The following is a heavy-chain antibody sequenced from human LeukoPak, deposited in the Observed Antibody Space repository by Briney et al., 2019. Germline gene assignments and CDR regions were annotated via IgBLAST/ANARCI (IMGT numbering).Heavy chain of an antibody. CDR1: GGSISSSSYY. CDR2: IYYSGST. V-gene: IGHV4-39*02. CDR3: AREDSSGWYGDFDY. Sequence: SETLSLTCTVSGGSISSSSYYWGWIRQPPGKGLEWIGSIYYSGSTYYNPSLKSRVTISVDTSKNQFSLKLSSVTAADTAVYYCAREDSSGWYGDFDYWGQGTLVTVSS. D-gene: IGHD6-19*01. J-gene: IGHJ4*02.